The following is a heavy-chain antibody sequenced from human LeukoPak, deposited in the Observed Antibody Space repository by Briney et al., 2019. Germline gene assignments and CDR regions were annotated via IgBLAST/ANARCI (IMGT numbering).Heavy chain of an antibody. CDR1: GFTFSSYG. CDR3: AREAAVVTANWFDP. D-gene: IGHD2-21*02. CDR2: ISSSGSTI. V-gene: IGHV3-48*03. Sequence: GGSLRLSCAASGFTFSSYGMNWVRQAPGKGLEWVSYISSSGSTIYYADSVKGRFTISRDNAKNSLYLQMNSLRAEDTTVYYCAREAAVVTANWFDPWGQGTLVTVSS. J-gene: IGHJ5*02.